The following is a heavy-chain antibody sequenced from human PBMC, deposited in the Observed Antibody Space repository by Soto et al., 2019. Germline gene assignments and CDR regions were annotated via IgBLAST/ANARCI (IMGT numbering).Heavy chain of an antibody. Sequence: GGSLRLSCAASGFTFSNAWMSWVRQAPGKGLEWVGRIKSKTDGGTTDYAAPVKGRFTISRDDSKNTLYLQMNSLKTEDTAVYYCTTDRLLWFGEFTDNYDAFDIWGQGTMVTVSS. CDR1: GFTFSNAW. CDR2: IKSKTDGGTT. D-gene: IGHD3-10*01. CDR3: TTDRLLWFGEFTDNYDAFDI. J-gene: IGHJ3*02. V-gene: IGHV3-15*01.